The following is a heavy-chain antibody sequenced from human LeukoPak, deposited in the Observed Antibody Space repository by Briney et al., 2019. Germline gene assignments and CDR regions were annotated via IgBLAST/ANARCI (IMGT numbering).Heavy chain of an antibody. D-gene: IGHD2-21*02. CDR3: AKYCGGDCYALGY. V-gene: IGHV3-72*01. Sequence: GGSLRLSCAASGFTFSDHYMDWVRQAPGKGLEWVGRIRNKANSYTTEYAASVKGRFTISRDDSKNSLYPQMNSLKADDTAVYYCAKYCGGDCYALGYWGQGTLVTVSS. CDR1: GFTFSDHY. J-gene: IGHJ4*02. CDR2: IRNKANSYTT.